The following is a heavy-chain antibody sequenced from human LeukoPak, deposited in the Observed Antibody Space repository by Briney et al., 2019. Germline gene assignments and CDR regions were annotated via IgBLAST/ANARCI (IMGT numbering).Heavy chain of an antibody. CDR1: GYTLTELS. Sequence: ASVKVSCKVSGYTLTELSMHWVRQAPGEGLERMGGFDPEDGETIYAQKFQGRVTMTEDTSTDTAYMELSSLRSEDTAVYYCATLGGYCSSTSCLITDYWGQGTLVTVSS. D-gene: IGHD2-2*01. V-gene: IGHV1-24*01. CDR3: ATLGGYCSSTSCLITDY. J-gene: IGHJ4*02. CDR2: FDPEDGET.